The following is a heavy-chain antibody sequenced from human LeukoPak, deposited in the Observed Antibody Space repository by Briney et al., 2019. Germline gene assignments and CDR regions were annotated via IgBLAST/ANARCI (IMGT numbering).Heavy chain of an antibody. CDR2: IWYDGSNK. CDR3: ARTTYGSGSYSIDY. CDR1: GFTFSSYG. V-gene: IGHV3-33*01. D-gene: IGHD3-10*01. J-gene: IGHJ4*02. Sequence: GGSLRLSCAASGFTFSSYGMHWVRQAPGKGLEWVAVIWYDGSNKYYADSVKGRFTISRDNSKNTLYLQMNSLRAEDTAVYYCARTTYGSGSYSIDYWGQGTLVTVSS.